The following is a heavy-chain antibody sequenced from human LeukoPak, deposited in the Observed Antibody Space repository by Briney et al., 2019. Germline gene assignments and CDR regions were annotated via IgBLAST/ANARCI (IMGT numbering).Heavy chain of an antibody. J-gene: IGHJ6*03. V-gene: IGHV3-74*01. D-gene: IGHD3-16*02. CDR1: GFTFSRYW. CDR2: INSDGSST. CDR3: ARDDYVWGTYRQYHYYMDV. Sequence: GGSLRLSCAASGFTFSRYWMHWVRQAPGKGLVWVSRINSDGSSTSYADSVKGRFIISRDNAKNTLYLQMNSLRAEDTALYYCARDDYVWGTYRQYHYYMDVWGKGTTVTISS.